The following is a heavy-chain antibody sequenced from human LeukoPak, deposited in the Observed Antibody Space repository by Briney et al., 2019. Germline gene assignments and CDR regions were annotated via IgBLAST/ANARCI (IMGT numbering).Heavy chain of an antibody. V-gene: IGHV3-53*01. D-gene: IGHD3-3*01. CDR3: ARARSGNYFDY. J-gene: IGHJ4*02. CDR1: GFTVNSNY. CDR2: IYSGGST. Sequence: GGSLRLSFAASGFTVNSNYMSWVRQAPGKGLGWVSVIYSGGSTYYADSVKGRFTISRDNSKNTLYLQMNSLRAEDTAVYSCARARSGNYFDYWGQGTLVTVSS.